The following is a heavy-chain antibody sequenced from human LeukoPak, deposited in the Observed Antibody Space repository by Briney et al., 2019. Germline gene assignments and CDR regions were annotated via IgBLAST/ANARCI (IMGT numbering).Heavy chain of an antibody. CDR1: GYTLSSYG. V-gene: IGHV1-18*01. Sequence: GASVKVSCKASGYTLSSYGISWVRQAPGQGLEWMGWISAYNGNTNYLQKLQGRVTMTTDTSTSTAYMELRSLRSDDTAVYYCARDGNGDYGHQFDYWGQGTLVTVSS. CDR3: ARDGNGDYGHQFDY. D-gene: IGHD4-17*01. CDR2: ISAYNGNT. J-gene: IGHJ4*02.